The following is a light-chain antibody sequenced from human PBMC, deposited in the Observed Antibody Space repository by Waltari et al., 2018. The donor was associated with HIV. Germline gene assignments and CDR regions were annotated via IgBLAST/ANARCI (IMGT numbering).Light chain of an antibody. Sequence: EIVLTQSPGTLSLSPGESATLSCRASQSVSSSYLAWYQQKPGQAPMLLIYGASSRATGIPDRFSGSGSGTDFTLTISRLEPEDFAVYYCQQYGGSPGFTFGPGTKVDIK. CDR1: QSVSSSY. CDR3: QQYGGSPGFT. CDR2: GAS. J-gene: IGKJ3*01. V-gene: IGKV3-20*01.